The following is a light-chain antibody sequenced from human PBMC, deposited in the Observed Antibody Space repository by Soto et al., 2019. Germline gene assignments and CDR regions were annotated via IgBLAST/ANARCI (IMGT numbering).Light chain of an antibody. J-gene: IGLJ1*01. V-gene: IGLV2-14*03. Sequence: QSALTQPASVSGSPGQSITLSCTGTSSDVGGYNYVSWYQHHPGKAPKLLIYDVNSRPSGVSDRFSGSKSGNTASLTISGLQAEDEADYYCSSYTSSSTEVFGTGTKVTVL. CDR2: DVN. CDR1: SSDVGGYNY. CDR3: SSYTSSSTEV.